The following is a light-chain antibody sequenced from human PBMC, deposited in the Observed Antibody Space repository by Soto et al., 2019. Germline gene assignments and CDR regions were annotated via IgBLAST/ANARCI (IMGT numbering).Light chain of an antibody. J-gene: IGKJ2*01. Sequence: DVQMTQSPSTLSASVGDRVTITCRASQSIHSWLAWYQQKPGTTPKLLIDRASTLQSGVPSRFAGSGSGTEFTLTINNLQPDDYASYFCKQYNAHPYTFGQGTKLEIK. CDR3: KQYNAHPYT. CDR1: QSIHSW. CDR2: RAS. V-gene: IGKV1-5*03.